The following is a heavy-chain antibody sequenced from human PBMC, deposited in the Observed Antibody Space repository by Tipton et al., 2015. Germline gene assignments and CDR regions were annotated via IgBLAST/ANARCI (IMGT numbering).Heavy chain of an antibody. CDR3: ARDGYDVLTGHSVTFDY. CDR2: IGTTGDA. CDR1: GFTFSSYD. Sequence: SLRLSCAASGFTFSSYDMHWVRQASGKGLEWVSVIGTTGDAYYADSVRGRFTIPRDDAKNSLFLQMNSLRAEDTAVYYCARDGYDVLTGHSVTFDYWGQGSLVTVSS. J-gene: IGHJ4*02. V-gene: IGHV3-13*01. D-gene: IGHD3-9*01.